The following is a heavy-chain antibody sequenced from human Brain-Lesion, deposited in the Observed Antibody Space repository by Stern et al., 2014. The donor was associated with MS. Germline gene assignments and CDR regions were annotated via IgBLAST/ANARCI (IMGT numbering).Heavy chain of an antibody. CDR3: ARGRVVPGFQYYATDV. V-gene: IGHV4-61*02. D-gene: IGHD2-2*01. Sequence: VQLVESGPGLVKPSQTLSLSCTVSGGSISSGGYYWSWIRQPAGKGLEWIGRIFNSGSTSYNPSLKSRVTRSIDPSKNQFSLRLNSMTAADTAVYYCARGRVVPGFQYYATDVWGQGTTVIVSS. CDR1: GGSISSGGYY. J-gene: IGHJ6*02. CDR2: IFNSGST.